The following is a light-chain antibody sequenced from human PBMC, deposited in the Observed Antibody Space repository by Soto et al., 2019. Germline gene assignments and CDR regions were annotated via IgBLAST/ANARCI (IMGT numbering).Light chain of an antibody. V-gene: IGLV1-51*01. CDR3: GTWDSSLSAGRGVV. CDR1: SSNIGNNY. J-gene: IGLJ2*01. CDR2: DNN. Sequence: QSVLTQPPSVSAAPGQTVTISCSGSSSNIGNNYVSWYQQLPGTAPKLLIYDNNKRPSGIPDRFSGSKSGTSATLGITGLQTGDEADYYCGTWDSSLSAGRGVVLGGGTKLTVL.